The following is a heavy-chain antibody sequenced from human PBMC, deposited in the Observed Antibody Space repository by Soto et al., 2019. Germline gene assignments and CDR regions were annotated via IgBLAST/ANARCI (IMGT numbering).Heavy chain of an antibody. J-gene: IGHJ4*02. CDR2: IYYSGST. CDR3: ARRGRDGRKYSFDY. Sequence: SETLSLTCTVSGGSISSSSYYWGWIRQPPGKGLEWIGSIYYSGSTYYNPSLKSRVTISVDTSKNQFSLKLSSVTAADTAVYYCARRGRDGRKYSFDYWGQGTLVTVSS. D-gene: IGHD3-10*01. V-gene: IGHV4-39*01. CDR1: GGSISSSSYY.